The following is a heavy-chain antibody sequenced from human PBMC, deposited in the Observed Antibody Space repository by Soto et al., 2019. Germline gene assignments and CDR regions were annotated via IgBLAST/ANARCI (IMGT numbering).Heavy chain of an antibody. V-gene: IGHV3-23*01. CDR2: ISGSGGST. Sequence: PVGSLRLSCAASGFTFSSYAMSWVRQAPGKGLEWVSAISGSGGSTYYADSVKGRFTISRDNSKNTLYLQMNSLRAEDTAVYYCAKGGYSSSWPLDYWGQGTLVTVSS. J-gene: IGHJ4*02. CDR1: GFTFSSYA. D-gene: IGHD6-13*01. CDR3: AKGGYSSSWPLDY.